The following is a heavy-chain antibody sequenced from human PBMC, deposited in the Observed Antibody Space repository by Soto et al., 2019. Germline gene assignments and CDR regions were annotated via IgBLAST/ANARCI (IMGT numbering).Heavy chain of an antibody. CDR1: GGSFPSDT. V-gene: IGHV1-69*01. CDR2: IVPVFGTP. CDR3: TRPSSGYYHDAFDI. D-gene: IGHD3-22*01. Sequence: QVQLMQSGAEVKKPGSSVKVSCKASGGSFPSDTISWVRQAPGQGLEWLGGIVPVFGTPNYAQKFQGRVTISADGSTNTAYMELTSLRPEDTAVYYCTRPSSGYYHDAFDIWGQGTLVTVSS. J-gene: IGHJ3*02.